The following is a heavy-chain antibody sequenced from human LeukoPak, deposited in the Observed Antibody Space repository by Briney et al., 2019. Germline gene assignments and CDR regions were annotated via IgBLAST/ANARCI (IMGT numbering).Heavy chain of an antibody. D-gene: IGHD3-22*01. J-gene: IGHJ4*02. V-gene: IGHV3-13*01. CDR2: IGTAGDT. Sequence: PGGSLRLSCAASGFTFSSYDMHWVRQATGKGLEWVSAIGTAGDTYYPGSVKGRFTISRENAKNSLYLQMNSLRAGDTAVYYCARASRGSGYYDKTFDYWGQGTLVTVSS. CDR3: ARASRGSGYYDKTFDY. CDR1: GFTFSSYD.